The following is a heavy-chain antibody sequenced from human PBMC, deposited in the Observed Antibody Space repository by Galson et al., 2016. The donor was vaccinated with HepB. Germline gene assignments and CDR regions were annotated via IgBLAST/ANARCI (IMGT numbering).Heavy chain of an antibody. CDR3: AKDEYTIGWGPPWFDP. CDR1: GFTFSTYA. CDR2: ISGSGDT. J-gene: IGHJ5*02. Sequence: SLRLSCAASGFTFSTYAMSWVRQAPGKGLEWVSGISGSGDTKFADSVKGRFTISRDNSKNTLYLEMNSPRAEDTAVYYCAKDEYTIGWGPPWFDPWGQGTLVTVSS. D-gene: IGHD3-10*01. V-gene: IGHV3-23*01.